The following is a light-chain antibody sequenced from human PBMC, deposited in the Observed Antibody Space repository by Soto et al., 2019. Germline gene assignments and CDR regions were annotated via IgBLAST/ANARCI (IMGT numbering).Light chain of an antibody. V-gene: IGLV2-23*02. CDR3: CSYAGSSTYVV. CDR2: EVS. J-gene: IGLJ2*01. CDR1: SSDVGSYNL. Sequence: QSALTQPASVSGSPGQSITISCTGTSSDVGSYNLVSWYQQYPGKAPKLMIYEVSKRPSGVSNRFSGSKSGNTASLTISGRQAEDEADYYCCSYAGSSTYVVFGGGTKLTVL.